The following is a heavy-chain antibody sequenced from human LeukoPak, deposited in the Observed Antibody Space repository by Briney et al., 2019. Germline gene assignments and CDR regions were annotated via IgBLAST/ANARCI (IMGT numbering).Heavy chain of an antibody. CDR3: ARGGRRLSYYFDY. D-gene: IGHD2-15*01. CDR1: GGSFSGYY. J-gene: IGHJ4*02. CDR2: INHSGST. V-gene: IGHV4-34*01. Sequence: SETLSLTCAVYGGSFSGYYWSWIRQPPGKGLEWIGEINHSGSTNYNPSLKSRVTISVDTSKNQFSLKLSSVTAADTAVYYCARGGRRLSYYFDYWGQGTLVTVSS.